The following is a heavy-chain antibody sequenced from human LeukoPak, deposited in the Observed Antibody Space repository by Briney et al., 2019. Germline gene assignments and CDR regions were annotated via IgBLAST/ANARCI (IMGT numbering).Heavy chain of an antibody. CDR2: ISGSGGST. D-gene: IGHD6-6*01. J-gene: IGHJ4*02. CDR3: AKVRIAARLFDY. Sequence: GGSLRLSCAASGFTFSSYAMSRVRQAPGKGLEWVSAISGSGGSTYYADSVKGRFTISRDNSKNTLYLQMNSLRAEDTAVYYCAKVRIAARLFDYWGQGTLVTVSS. CDR1: GFTFSSYA. V-gene: IGHV3-23*01.